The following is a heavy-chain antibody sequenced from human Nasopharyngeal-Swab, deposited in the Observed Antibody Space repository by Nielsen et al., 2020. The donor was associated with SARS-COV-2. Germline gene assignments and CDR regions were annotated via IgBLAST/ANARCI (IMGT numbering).Heavy chain of an antibody. Sequence: PGKGLEWIGYIYYSGSTNDSPSLKSRVTISVDTSKNQFALKLSSVTAADTAVYYCARDNSKWEPRFWFDPWGQGTLVTVSS. J-gene: IGHJ5*02. D-gene: IGHD1-26*01. V-gene: IGHV4-59*13. CDR3: ARDNSKWEPRFWFDP. CDR2: IYYSGST.